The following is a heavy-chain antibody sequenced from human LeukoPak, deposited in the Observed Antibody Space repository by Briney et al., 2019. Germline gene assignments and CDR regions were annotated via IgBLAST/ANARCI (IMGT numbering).Heavy chain of an antibody. CDR3: ARDQGAFDM. Sequence: GSLRLSCVGSGITLRSHWMSWIRQAPGKGLEWVGNIKQDGSEKYFVDSLRGRFTISRDNAKNSLFLQMNSLRAEDTAVYYCARDQGAFDMWGQGTMVIVSS. V-gene: IGHV3-7*05. CDR1: GITLRSHW. CDR2: IKQDGSEK. J-gene: IGHJ3*02.